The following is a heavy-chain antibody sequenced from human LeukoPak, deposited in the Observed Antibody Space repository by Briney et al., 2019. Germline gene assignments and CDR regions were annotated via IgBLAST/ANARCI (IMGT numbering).Heavy chain of an antibody. V-gene: IGHV3-53*01. D-gene: IGHD3-22*01. CDR2: ISSGGNT. J-gene: IGHJ4*02. Sequence: PGGSLRLSCAASGFTFSDYYMSWIRQAPGKGLEWVSVISSGGNTYYADSVKGRFTISRGISKNTLYLQMNGLRAEDTAVYYCAREVRGYYFDYWGQGTLVTVSS. CDR1: GFTFSDYY. CDR3: AREVRGYYFDY.